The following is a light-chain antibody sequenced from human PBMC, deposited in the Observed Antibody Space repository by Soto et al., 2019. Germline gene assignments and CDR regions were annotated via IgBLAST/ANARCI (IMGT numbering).Light chain of an antibody. CDR2: LEGSGSY. CDR1: SGHSSYI. J-gene: IGLJ1*01. V-gene: IGLV4-60*03. Sequence: QLVLTQSSSASASLGSSVKLTCTLSSGHSSYIIAWHQQQPGKAPRYLMKLEGSGSYNKGSGVPDRFSGSSSGADRYLTISNLQSEDEADYYCETWDSNNYVFGTGTKLTVL. CDR3: ETWDSNNYV.